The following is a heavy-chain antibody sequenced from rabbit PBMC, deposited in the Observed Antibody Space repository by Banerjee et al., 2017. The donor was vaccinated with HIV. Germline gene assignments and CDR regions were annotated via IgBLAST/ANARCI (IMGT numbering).Heavy chain of an antibody. D-gene: IGHD2-1*01. J-gene: IGHJ4*01. CDR3: VRDPNGGGGL. CDR2: IYAGSSGDI. CDR1: GFSFSSSYY. V-gene: IGHV1S40*01. Sequence: QSLEESGGDLVKPEGSLTLTCTASGFSFSSSYYMCWVRQAPGKGLEWIACIYAGSSGDIYYASWATGRFTISKTSSTTVTLQMTSLTAADTAIYFCVRDPNGGGGLWGPGTLVTVS.